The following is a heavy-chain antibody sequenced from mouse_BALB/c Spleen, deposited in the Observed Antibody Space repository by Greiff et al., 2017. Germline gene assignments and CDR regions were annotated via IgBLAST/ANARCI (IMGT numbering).Heavy chain of an antibody. J-gene: IGHJ2*01. D-gene: IGHD2-4*01. CDR1: GFTFSSYT. Sequence: EVKLMESGGGLVQPGGSLKLSCAASGFTFSSYTMSWVRQTPEKRLEWVAYISNGGGSTYYPDTVKGRFTISRDNAKNTLYLQMSSLKSEDTAMYYCARQGITTDYFDYWGQGTTLTVSS. V-gene: IGHV5-12-2*01. CDR3: ARQGITTDYFDY. CDR2: ISNGGGST.